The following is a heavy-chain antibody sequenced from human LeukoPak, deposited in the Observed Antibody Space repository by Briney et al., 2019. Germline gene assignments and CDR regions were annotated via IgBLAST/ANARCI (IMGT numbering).Heavy chain of an antibody. Sequence: PGGSLRLSCAASGFTFSGYWMHWVRQAPGKGLVWGSRINSDGSSTSYADSVKGRSTISRDNAKNTLYLQMNSLRAEDTAVYYCARDPVVRGVTSYYYYGMDVWGQGTTVTVSS. CDR3: ARDPVVRGVTSYYYYGMDV. CDR2: INSDGSST. V-gene: IGHV3-74*01. CDR1: GFTFSGYW. D-gene: IGHD3-10*01. J-gene: IGHJ6*02.